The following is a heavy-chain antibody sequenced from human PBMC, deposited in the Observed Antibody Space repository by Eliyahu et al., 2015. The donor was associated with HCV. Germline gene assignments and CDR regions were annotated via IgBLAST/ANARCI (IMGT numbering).Heavy chain of an antibody. J-gene: IGHJ3*02. CDR2: IYPGDSDS. Sequence: EVQLVQSGAEVRRPGESLXISXXGSGYNFIDNWIGWVRQMPGKGLEWMGIIYPGDSDSRYSPSFHGQVSFSADKSISTAYLQWNSLKASDTAMYFCARRSRGPDLFDIWGLGTMVTVSS. CDR1: GYNFIDNW. V-gene: IGHV5-51*01. CDR3: ARRSRGPDLFDI.